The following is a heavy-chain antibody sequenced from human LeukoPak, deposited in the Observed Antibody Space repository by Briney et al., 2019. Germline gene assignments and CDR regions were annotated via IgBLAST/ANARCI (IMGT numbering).Heavy chain of an antibody. CDR3: AKDRCSNGIGCYYYYMDV. CDR1: GFTFSNYA. CDR2: IQYDGSNE. V-gene: IGHV3-30*02. Sequence: PSGGSLRLSCAASGFTFSNYALSWVRQAPGKGLEWVAYIQYDGSNEQYADSVKGRFSISRDSSKNILYLQMNSLRAEDTAVYYCAKDRCSNGIGCYYYYMDVWGKGTTVTISS. J-gene: IGHJ6*03. D-gene: IGHD2-8*01.